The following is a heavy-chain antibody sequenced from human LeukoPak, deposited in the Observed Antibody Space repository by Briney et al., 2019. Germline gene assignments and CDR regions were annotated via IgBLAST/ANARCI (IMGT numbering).Heavy chain of an antibody. CDR1: GYTFSKYG. V-gene: IGHV1-18*01. Sequence: ASVKVSCKTSGYTFSKYGLSWVRQAPGQGLEWMGWISAYNGNTNYAQKLQGRVTLTTDTSTSTTYMELRSLRSGDTAVYYCARTIGSTLSYFDYWGQGTLVTVSS. CDR3: ARTIGSTLSYFDY. CDR2: ISAYNGNT. J-gene: IGHJ4*02. D-gene: IGHD1-1*01.